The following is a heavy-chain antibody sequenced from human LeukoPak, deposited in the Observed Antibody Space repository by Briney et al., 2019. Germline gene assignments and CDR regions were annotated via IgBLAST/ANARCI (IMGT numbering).Heavy chain of an antibody. Sequence: TGGSLRVSCAASGFSVTTSYMSWVRQAPGKGLEWVSVTYSGGSTSQADSVKGRFTVSRDDSKNMVYLQMNSMRHDDTAVYYCARTYYDYRVGTNYFDYWGQGTLVTVSS. V-gene: IGHV3-66*01. CDR1: GFSVTTSY. CDR3: ARTYYDYRVGTNYFDY. D-gene: IGHD3-3*01. CDR2: TYSGGST. J-gene: IGHJ4*02.